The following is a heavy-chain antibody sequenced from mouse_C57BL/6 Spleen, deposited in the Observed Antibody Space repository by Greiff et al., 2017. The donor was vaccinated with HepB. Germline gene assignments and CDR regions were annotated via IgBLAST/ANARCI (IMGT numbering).Heavy chain of an antibody. CDR1: GFTFSDYG. CDR2: ISSGSSTI. CDR3: ARSPYYYSNYVDYAMDY. V-gene: IGHV5-17*01. J-gene: IGHJ4*01. Sequence: EVQRVESGGGLVKPGGSLKLSCAASGFTFSDYGMHWVRQAPEKGLEWVAYISSGSSTIYYADTVKGRFTISRDNAKNTLFLQMTSLRSEDTAMYYCARSPYYYSNYVDYAMDYWGQGTSVTVSS. D-gene: IGHD2-5*01.